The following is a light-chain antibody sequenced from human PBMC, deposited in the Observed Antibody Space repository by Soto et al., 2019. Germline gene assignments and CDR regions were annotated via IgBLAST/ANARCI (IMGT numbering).Light chain of an antibody. V-gene: IGKV2-24*01. CDR2: QTS. CDR1: QSLVHRDGNTY. Sequence: DIVMTQTPLSSPVTLGQPASISCRSSQSLVHRDGNTYLTWLHQRPGQPPRLLIYQTSERFSGVTYRFSGSGAGTDFTLKISRVEAEDVVVYYCMQATQFPLTFGGGTKVEIK. CDR3: MQATQFPLT. J-gene: IGKJ4*01.